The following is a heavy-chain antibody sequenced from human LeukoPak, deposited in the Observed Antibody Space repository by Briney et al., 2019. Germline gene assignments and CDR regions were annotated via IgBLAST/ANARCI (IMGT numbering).Heavy chain of an antibody. J-gene: IGHJ4*02. CDR1: GFTFGTYW. CDR2: INQDGSEK. Sequence: GGSLRLSCAASGFTFGTYWMNWVRRAPGKGLEWVANINQDGSEKYYVDSVKGRFTISRDNAKNSLYLQMNSLRAEDTAVFYCARAGSLWFRESKLDYWGQGTLVTVSS. D-gene: IGHD3-10*01. V-gene: IGHV3-7*01. CDR3: ARAGSLWFRESKLDY.